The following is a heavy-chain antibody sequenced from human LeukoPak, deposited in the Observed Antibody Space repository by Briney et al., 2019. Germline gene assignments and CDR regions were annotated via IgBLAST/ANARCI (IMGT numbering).Heavy chain of an antibody. CDR3: AKDTGYSSGWPDY. CDR1: GFTFSSYA. V-gene: IGHV3-23*01. J-gene: IGHJ4*02. Sequence: GGSLRLSCAASGFTFSSYAMSWVRQAPGKGLEWVSAISGSGGSTYYADSVKGRFTISRDDSKNTLYLQMNSLRAEDTAVYYCAKDTGYSSGWPDYWGQGTLVTVSS. CDR2: ISGSGGST. D-gene: IGHD6-19*01.